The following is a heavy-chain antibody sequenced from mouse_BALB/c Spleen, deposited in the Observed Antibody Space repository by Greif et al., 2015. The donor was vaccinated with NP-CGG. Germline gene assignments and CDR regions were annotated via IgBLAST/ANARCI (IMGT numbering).Heavy chain of an antibody. Sequence: EVKLMESGPGLAKPSQSLSLTCSVTGYSITSGFYWNWIRQFPGNKLEWMGYISYDGSNNYNPSLKNRISITRDTSKNQFFLKLNSVTTEDTATYFCARDPFYYYGSSYWYFDVWGAGTTVTVSS. CDR2: ISYDGSN. D-gene: IGHD1-1*01. V-gene: IGHV3-6*02. J-gene: IGHJ1*01. CDR1: GYSITSGFY. CDR3: ARDPFYYYGSSYWYFDV.